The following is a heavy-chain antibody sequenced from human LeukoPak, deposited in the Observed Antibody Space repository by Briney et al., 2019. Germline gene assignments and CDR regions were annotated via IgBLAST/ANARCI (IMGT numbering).Heavy chain of an antibody. D-gene: IGHD3-22*01. Sequence: SETPSLTCTVSGASLSGYYWTWIRQPPGKGLEWIGYNSYSRSTNYNPSLKSRVTISVDTSKNQFSLKLNSVTAADTAVYYCARDNPDYDLSGYGVFDFWGQGILVTVSS. J-gene: IGHJ4*02. CDR1: GASLSGYY. V-gene: IGHV4-59*01. CDR3: ARDNPDYDLSGYGVFDF. CDR2: NSYSRST.